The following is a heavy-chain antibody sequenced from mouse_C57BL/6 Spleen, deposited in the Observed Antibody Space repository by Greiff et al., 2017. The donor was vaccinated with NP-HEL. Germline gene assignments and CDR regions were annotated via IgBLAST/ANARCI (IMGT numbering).Heavy chain of an antibody. V-gene: IGHV2-3*01. CDR1: GFSLTSYG. CDR2: IWGDGST. CDR3: AKGGAQATGAGFAY. Sequence: VQVVESGPGLVAPSQSLSITCTVSGFSLTSYGVSWVRQPPGKGLEWLGVIWGDGSTNYHSALISRLSISKDNSKSQVFLKLNSLQTDDTATYYCAKGGAQATGAGFAYWGQGTLVTVSA. J-gene: IGHJ3*01. D-gene: IGHD3-2*02.